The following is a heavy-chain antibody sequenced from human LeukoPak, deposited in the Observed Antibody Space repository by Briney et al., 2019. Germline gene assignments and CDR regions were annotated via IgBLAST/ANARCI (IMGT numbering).Heavy chain of an antibody. D-gene: IGHD3-9*01. CDR2: IYYSGST. CDR3: ARGSNLPTRQLRYFDWLGRFDP. Sequence: SQTLCLSCAVSGGSISSYYWSWIRQPPGKGLEWIGYIYYSGSTNYNPSLKSRVTISVDTSNNHFSLKLSSVAAADTAVYYCARGSNLPTRQLRYFDWLGRFDPWGQGTLVTVSS. V-gene: IGHV4-59*01. CDR1: GGSISSYY. J-gene: IGHJ5*02.